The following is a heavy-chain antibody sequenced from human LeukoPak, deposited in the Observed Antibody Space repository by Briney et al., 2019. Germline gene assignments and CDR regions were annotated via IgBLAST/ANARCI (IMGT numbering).Heavy chain of an antibody. Sequence: ASVKVSCKASGYIFIDYYLHWVRQAPGQGLEWMGIINPSGGSPIYAQNFQGRVTMTRDTSTTTVYMELYSLRSNDTAVYYCARNYLAGRKPFDYWGQGTLVTVSS. J-gene: IGHJ4*02. D-gene: IGHD6-13*01. CDR1: GYIFIDYY. CDR2: INPSGGSP. V-gene: IGHV1-46*01. CDR3: ARNYLAGRKPFDY.